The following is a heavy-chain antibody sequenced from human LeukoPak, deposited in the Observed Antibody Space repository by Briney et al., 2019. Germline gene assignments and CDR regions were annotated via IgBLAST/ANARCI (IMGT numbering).Heavy chain of an antibody. CDR1: GFTFSSYW. Sequence: PGGSLRLSCAASGFTFSSYWMSWVRQAPGKGREWLANIKQEGSEKYYVDSVKGRFTISRDNAKNSLHLQMNSLIAEDTAVYYCARRYCSGGSCYGQFDYWGQGTLVTVSS. D-gene: IGHD2-15*01. CDR2: IKQEGSEK. CDR3: ARRYCSGGSCYGQFDY. J-gene: IGHJ4*02. V-gene: IGHV3-7*01.